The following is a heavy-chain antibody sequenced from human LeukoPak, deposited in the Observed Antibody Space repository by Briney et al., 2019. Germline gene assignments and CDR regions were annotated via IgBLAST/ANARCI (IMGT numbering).Heavy chain of an antibody. Sequence: GGSLRLSCAASGFTFSKAWMSWVRQAPGKGLEWVGRIKSQTDGGTTDYAATVKGRFSISRDDSKNTLYLQMNSLKTEDTAVYYCTTVYPGLWGQGTLVTVSS. D-gene: IGHD2/OR15-2a*01. CDR1: GFTFSKAW. V-gene: IGHV3-15*01. J-gene: IGHJ4*02. CDR3: TTVYPGL. CDR2: IKSQTDGGTT.